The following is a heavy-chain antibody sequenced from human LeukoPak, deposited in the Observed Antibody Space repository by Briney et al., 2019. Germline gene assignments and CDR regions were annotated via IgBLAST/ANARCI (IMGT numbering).Heavy chain of an antibody. D-gene: IGHD2-2*01. CDR3: ARHSCSSTSCYEQYYYYGMDV. CDR2: IYPGDSDT. V-gene: IGHV5-51*01. Sequence: GESLKISCKGSGYSFTSYWIGWVRQMPGKGLEWMGIIYPGDSDTRYSSSFQGQVTISADKSISTAYLQWSSLKASDTAMYYCARHSCSSTSCYEQYYYYGMDVWGQGTTVTVSS. J-gene: IGHJ6*02. CDR1: GYSFTSYW.